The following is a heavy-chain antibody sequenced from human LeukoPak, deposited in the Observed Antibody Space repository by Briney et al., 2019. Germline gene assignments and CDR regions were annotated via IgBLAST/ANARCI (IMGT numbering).Heavy chain of an antibody. V-gene: IGHV4-34*01. CDR1: GGSISSYY. D-gene: IGHD3-10*01. CDR3: AREKSMVRYFQH. CDR2: INHSGST. Sequence: SETLSLTCTVSGGSISSYYWSWIRQPPGKGLEWIGEINHSGSTNYNPSLKSRVTISVDTSKNQFSLKLSSVTAADTAVYYCAREKSMVRYFQHWGQGTLVTVSS. J-gene: IGHJ1*01.